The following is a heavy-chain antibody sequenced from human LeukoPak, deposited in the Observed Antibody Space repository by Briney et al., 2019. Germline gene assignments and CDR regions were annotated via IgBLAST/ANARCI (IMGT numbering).Heavy chain of an antibody. CDR1: GGSFNDYY. V-gene: IGHV4-34*01. J-gene: IGHJ4*02. CDR2: INPSGST. CDR3: ARGQGRDGYNGILEY. D-gene: IGHD5-24*01. Sequence: SETLSLTCAVYGGSFNDYYWTWIPQPPGKGLEWIGEINPSGSTNYNPSLKSRVTISVDTSKNQFSLKLSSVTAADTAVFYCARGQGRDGYNGILEYWGQGALVTVSS.